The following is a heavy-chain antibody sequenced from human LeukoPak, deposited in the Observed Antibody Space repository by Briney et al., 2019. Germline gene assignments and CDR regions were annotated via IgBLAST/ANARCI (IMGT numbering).Heavy chain of an antibody. V-gene: IGHV3-23*01. Sequence: PGRSLRLSCAASGFTFSSYGMSWVRQAPGKGLEWVSAISGSGGSTYYADSVKGRFTISRDNSKNTLYLQMNSLRAEDTAVYYCAKAPDGLYYYYYYMDVWGKGTTVTISS. CDR1: GFTFSSYG. CDR3: AKAPDGLYYYYYYMDV. CDR2: ISGSGGST. J-gene: IGHJ6*03. D-gene: IGHD5-24*01.